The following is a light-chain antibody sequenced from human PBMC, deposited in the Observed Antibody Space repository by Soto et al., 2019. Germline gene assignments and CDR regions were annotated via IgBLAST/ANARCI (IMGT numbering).Light chain of an antibody. CDR2: EVS. V-gene: IGLV2-14*01. CDR1: SSDIGAYDY. J-gene: IGLJ2*01. Sequence: QSALTQPASLSGSPGQSITISCTGTSSDIGAYDYVSWFQQHPGKAPKLMIYEVSNRPSGVSTRFSGSKSGNTASLTISGLQAEDEGDYYCSTYINSITFVIFGGGTKLTVL. CDR3: STYINSITFVI.